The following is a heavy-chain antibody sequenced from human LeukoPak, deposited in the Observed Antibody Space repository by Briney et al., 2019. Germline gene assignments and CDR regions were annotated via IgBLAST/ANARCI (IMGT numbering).Heavy chain of an antibody. D-gene: IGHD3-10*01. CDR3: ARASYYYGSGSYNWDWFDP. CDR1: SGSISTSNYY. V-gene: IGHV4-39*07. Sequence: SETLSLTCTVSSGSISTSNYYWGWVRQPPGKALEWIGNIFYSGSTYYSPSLKSRVTISVDTSKNQFSLKLSSVTAADTAVYYCARASYYYGSGSYNWDWFDPWGQGTLVTVSS. CDR2: IFYSGST. J-gene: IGHJ5*02.